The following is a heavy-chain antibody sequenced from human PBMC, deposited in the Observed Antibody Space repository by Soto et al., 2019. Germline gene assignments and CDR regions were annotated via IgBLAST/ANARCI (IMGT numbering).Heavy chain of an antibody. D-gene: IGHD3-10*01. Sequence: QVQVVQSGVEVRRPGSSAKVSCKASGDTFKNCVISWVRQAPGQGLEWMAGIIPLFGTTDFAQRFQGMLTITTDESTTTAYMELSRLRSEVTATYYCAAELGFGKLSVVWGQGTKVIVSS. J-gene: IGHJ6*02. CDR2: IIPLFGTT. V-gene: IGHV1-69*01. CDR1: GDTFKNCV. CDR3: AAELGFGKLSVV.